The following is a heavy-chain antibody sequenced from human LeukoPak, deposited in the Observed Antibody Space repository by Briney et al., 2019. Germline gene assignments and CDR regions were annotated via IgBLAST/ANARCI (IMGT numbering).Heavy chain of an antibody. Sequence: SETLSLTCTVSGGSISSYYWSWIRQPPGKGLEWIGYIYYSGSTNYNPSLKSRVTISVDTSKNQFSLKLSSVTAADTAVYYCARSHYYDSSGSQNNWFDPWGQGTLVTVSS. CDR3: ARSHYYDSSGSQNNWFDP. J-gene: IGHJ5*02. D-gene: IGHD3-22*01. CDR1: GGSISSYY. CDR2: IYYSGST. V-gene: IGHV4-59*12.